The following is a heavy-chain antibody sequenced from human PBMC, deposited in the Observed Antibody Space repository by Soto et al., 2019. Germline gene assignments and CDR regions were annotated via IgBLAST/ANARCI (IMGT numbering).Heavy chain of an antibody. V-gene: IGHV3-30*03. CDR1: GFTFRNYG. D-gene: IGHD6-19*01. Sequence: QVQLVESGGGVVQPGRSLRLSCAAAGFTFRNYGMNWVRQAPGKGLEWVAIISSDGSETYYTDSVKGRFTISRDNSRNTLYLQMNSLILEDTAVYYCARQMAGTDYWGQGTLVTVSS. CDR2: ISSDGSET. CDR3: ARQMAGTDY. J-gene: IGHJ4*02.